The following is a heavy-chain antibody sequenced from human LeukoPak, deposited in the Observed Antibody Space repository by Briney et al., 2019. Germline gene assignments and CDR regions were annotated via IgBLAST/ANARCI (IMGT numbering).Heavy chain of an antibody. D-gene: IGHD3-22*01. Sequence: TGRSLRLSCAASGFTFSSYGMHWVRQAPGKGLEWVAVIWYDGSNKYYADSVKGRFTISRDNSKNTLYLQMNSLRAEDTAVYYCARQYYYDSSGYYPFDYWGQGTLVTVSS. J-gene: IGHJ4*02. V-gene: IGHV3-33*01. CDR2: IWYDGSNK. CDR1: GFTFSSYG. CDR3: ARQYYYDSSGYYPFDY.